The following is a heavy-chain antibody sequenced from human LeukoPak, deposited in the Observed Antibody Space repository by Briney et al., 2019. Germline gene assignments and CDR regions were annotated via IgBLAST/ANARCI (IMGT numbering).Heavy chain of an antibody. CDR1: GYSFTSYW. J-gene: IGHJ4*02. CDR2: IYPGDSDV. V-gene: IGHV5-51*01. CDR3: ARQQTYYYDTSGELVDY. Sequence: GESLKISCKGSGYSFTSYWIGWVRQMPGKGLEWMGIIYPGDSDVRYSPSFQSQITISADKSINTAYLQWSSLKASDTAMYYCARQQTYYYDTSGELVDYWGQGTLVTVSS. D-gene: IGHD3-22*01.